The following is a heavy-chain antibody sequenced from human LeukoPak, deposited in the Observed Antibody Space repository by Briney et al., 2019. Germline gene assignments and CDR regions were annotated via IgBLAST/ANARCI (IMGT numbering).Heavy chain of an antibody. Sequence: PSETLSLTCTVSAGSISSYYWSWIRQPAGKGLEWIGHIYITGSTNYNPSLKSRVTLSVDTSMNQFSLRLSSVTAADTAVYYCARNGAGTRHYGMGVWGQGTTVTVSS. J-gene: IGHJ6*02. V-gene: IGHV4-4*07. D-gene: IGHD3-10*01. CDR2: IYITGST. CDR1: AGSISSYY. CDR3: ARNGAGTRHYGMGV.